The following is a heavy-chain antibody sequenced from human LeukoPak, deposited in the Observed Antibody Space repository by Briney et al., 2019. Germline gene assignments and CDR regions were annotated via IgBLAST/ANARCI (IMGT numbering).Heavy chain of an antibody. CDR2: IYSGGST. CDR1: GFTFSSYA. Sequence: GGSLRLSCAASGFTFSSYAMSWVRQAPGKGLEWVSVIYSGGSTYYADSVKGRFTISRDNSKNTLYLQMNSLRAEDTAVYYCARDTGDSLIDYWGQGTLVTVSS. D-gene: IGHD5-12*01. CDR3: ARDTGDSLIDY. J-gene: IGHJ4*02. V-gene: IGHV3-53*01.